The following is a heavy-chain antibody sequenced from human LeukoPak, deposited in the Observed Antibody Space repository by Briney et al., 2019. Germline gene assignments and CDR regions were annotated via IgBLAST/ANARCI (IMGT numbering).Heavy chain of an antibody. CDR3: AKDHPVGAFDY. D-gene: IGHD1-26*01. V-gene: IGHV3-21*04. CDR1: GFSFISYS. Sequence: GGSLRLSCAASGFSFISYSMNWVRQAPGKGLEWVSSISSSSDYRYHAESVKGRFTISRDNPKKSLYLQMNSLRAEDTALYYCAKDHPVGAFDYWGQGTLVTVSS. J-gene: IGHJ4*02. CDR2: ISSSSDYR.